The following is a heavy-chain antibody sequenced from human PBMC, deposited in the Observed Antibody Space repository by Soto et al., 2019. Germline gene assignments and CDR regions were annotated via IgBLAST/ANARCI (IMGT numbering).Heavy chain of an antibody. CDR2: ITTNGNST. J-gene: IGHJ6*02. CDR3: ARGIYLNYGLDV. V-gene: IGHV3-74*01. CDR1: EFTFSSHA. Sequence: GGSLRLSCAVSEFTFSSHAMRWVRQVPGKGLECVSRITTNGNSTNYADSVMGRFTISRDKADNTVYLQMNSLRAEDTAVYYCARGIYLNYGLDVWGQGATVTVSS. D-gene: IGHD3-16*02.